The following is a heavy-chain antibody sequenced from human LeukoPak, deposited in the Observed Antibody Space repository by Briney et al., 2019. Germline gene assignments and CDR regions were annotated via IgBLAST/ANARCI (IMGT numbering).Heavy chain of an antibody. V-gene: IGHV1-69*04. J-gene: IGHJ1*01. D-gene: IGHD3-22*01. CDR3: ARDYYDSSGYLTL. Sequence: SVKVSCKASGGTFSSYTISSVRQAPGQGLEWMGRVIPILGIANYAQKFQGRVTITADKSTSTAYMELSSLRSEDTAVYYCARDYYDSSGYLTLWGQGTLVTVSS. CDR1: GGTFSSYT. CDR2: VIPILGIA.